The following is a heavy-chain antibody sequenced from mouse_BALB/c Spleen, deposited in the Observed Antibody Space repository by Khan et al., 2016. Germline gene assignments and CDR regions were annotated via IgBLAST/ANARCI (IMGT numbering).Heavy chain of an antibody. Sequence: QIQLVQSGPELKKPGETVKISCKASGYTFTDYSMHWVKQAPGKGLKWMGWINTETGEPTYADDFKGRFAFSLETSASTAYLQINNLKNEDTATYFCARWLLHYYAMDYWGQGTSVTVSS. J-gene: IGHJ4*01. CDR1: GYTFTDYS. CDR2: INTETGEP. D-gene: IGHD2-3*01. V-gene: IGHV9-2-1*01. CDR3: ARWLLHYYAMDY.